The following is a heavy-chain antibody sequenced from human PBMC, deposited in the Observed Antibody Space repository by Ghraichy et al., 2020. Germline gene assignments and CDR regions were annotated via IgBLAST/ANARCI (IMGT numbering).Heavy chain of an antibody. CDR2: IYYSGST. CDR3: ARERALPPDAFDI. Sequence: SETLSLTCTVSGGSISSGGYYWSWIRQHPGKGLEWIGYIYYSGSTYYNPSLKSRVTISVDTSKNQFSLKLSSVTAADTAVYYCARERALPPDAFDIWGQGTMVTVSS. J-gene: IGHJ3*02. V-gene: IGHV4-31*03. CDR1: GGSISSGGYY.